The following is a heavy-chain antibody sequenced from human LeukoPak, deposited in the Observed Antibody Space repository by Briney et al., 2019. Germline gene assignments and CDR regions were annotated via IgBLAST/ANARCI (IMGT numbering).Heavy chain of an antibody. CDR1: GFTFSISA. Sequence: GSLRLSCAASGFTFSISAMSWVRQAPGKGLVWVSRINSDGSSTSYADSVKGRFTISRDNAKNTLYLQMNSLRAEDTAVYYCARAGGYSYGSDAFDIWGQGTMVTVSS. V-gene: IGHV3-74*01. J-gene: IGHJ3*02. D-gene: IGHD5-18*01. CDR2: INSDGSST. CDR3: ARAGGYSYGSDAFDI.